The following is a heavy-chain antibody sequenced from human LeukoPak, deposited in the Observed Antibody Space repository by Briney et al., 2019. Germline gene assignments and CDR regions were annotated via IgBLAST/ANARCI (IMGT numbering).Heavy chain of an antibody. CDR1: GGSFSGYY. J-gene: IGHJ4*02. CDR3: ARGRPGRGYCSSTSCLRPEYYFDY. Sequence: PSETLSLTCAVYGGSFSGYYWSWIRQPPGKGLEWIGEINHSGSTNYNPSLKSRVTISVDTSKNQFSPKLSSVTAADTAVYYCARGRPGRGYCSSTSCLRPEYYFDYWGQGTLVTVSS. CDR2: INHSGST. D-gene: IGHD2-2*01. V-gene: IGHV4-34*01.